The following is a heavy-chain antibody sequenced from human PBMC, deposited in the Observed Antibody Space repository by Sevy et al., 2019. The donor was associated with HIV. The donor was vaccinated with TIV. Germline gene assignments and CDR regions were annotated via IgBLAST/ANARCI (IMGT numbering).Heavy chain of an antibody. Sequence: GGSLRLSCAASGFTFSNYAMSWVRQAPGKGLEWVSAISGSGGSTYYADSVKGRFTISRDNSKNTLFLQMNSPRAEDTAVYFCAKWSELPSSPFDYWGQRTLVTVSS. CDR1: GFTFSNYA. J-gene: IGHJ4*02. D-gene: IGHD1-26*01. CDR3: AKWSELPSSPFDY. V-gene: IGHV3-23*01. CDR2: ISGSGGST.